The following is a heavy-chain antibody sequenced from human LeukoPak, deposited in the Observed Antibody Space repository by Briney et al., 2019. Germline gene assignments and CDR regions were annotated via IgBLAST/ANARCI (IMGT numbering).Heavy chain of an antibody. J-gene: IGHJ4*02. D-gene: IGHD3-10*01. CDR1: GFTFDDYA. V-gene: IGHV3-9*01. CDR3: ARHAIWFGHFDY. CDR2: ISWNSGSI. Sequence: GGSLRLSCAASGFTFDDYAMHWVRQAPGKGLEWVSGISWNSGSIGYADSVKGRFTISRDNAKNSLYLQMNSLRAEDTALYYCARHAIWFGHFDYWGQGTLVTVSS.